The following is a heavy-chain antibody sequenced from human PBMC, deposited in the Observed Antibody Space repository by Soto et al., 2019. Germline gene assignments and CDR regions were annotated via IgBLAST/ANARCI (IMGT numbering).Heavy chain of an antibody. J-gene: IGHJ5*02. CDR1: GGSFTDYY. D-gene: IGHD3-22*01. CDR2: INHSGDT. V-gene: IGHV4-34*01. Sequence: QVRLPQWGAGLLKPSETLSLTCAVYGGSFTDYYWSWIRQPPGKGLEWIGEINHSGDTNYNPSLKSRVTISVDTSKNQFSLKLSSVTAADTAVYYCARNYYDSGRFCLDPWGQGTQVTVSS. CDR3: ARNYYDSGRFCLDP.